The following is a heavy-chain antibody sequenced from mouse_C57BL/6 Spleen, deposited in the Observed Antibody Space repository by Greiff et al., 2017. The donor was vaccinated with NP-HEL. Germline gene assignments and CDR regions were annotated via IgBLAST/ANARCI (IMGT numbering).Heavy chain of an antibody. CDR3: ARDRGSVSGYYEYYYAMDY. CDR1: GFTFSDYG. CDR2: ISSGSSTI. V-gene: IGHV5-17*01. Sequence: EVMLVESGGGLVKPGGSLKLSCAASGFTFSDYGMHWVRQAPEKGLEWVAYISSGSSTIYYADTVKGRFTIPRANAKNTLFLQRTRLRSEDTAMYYCARDRGSVSGYYEYYYAMDYWGQGTSVTVSS. D-gene: IGHD2-3*01. J-gene: IGHJ4*01.